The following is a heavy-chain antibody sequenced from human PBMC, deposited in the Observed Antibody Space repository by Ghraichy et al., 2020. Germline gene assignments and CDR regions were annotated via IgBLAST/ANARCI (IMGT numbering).Heavy chain of an antibody. CDR1: GGSISSYY. CDR2: IYYSGST. D-gene: IGHD6-13*01. CDR3: ARTGAAAGIGWFDP. Sequence: SETLSLTCTVSGGSISSYYWSWIRQPPGKGLEWIGYIYYSGSTNYNPSLKSRVTISVDTSKNQFSLKLSSVTAADTAVYYCARTGAAAGIGWFDPWGQGTLVTVSS. J-gene: IGHJ5*02. V-gene: IGHV4-59*01.